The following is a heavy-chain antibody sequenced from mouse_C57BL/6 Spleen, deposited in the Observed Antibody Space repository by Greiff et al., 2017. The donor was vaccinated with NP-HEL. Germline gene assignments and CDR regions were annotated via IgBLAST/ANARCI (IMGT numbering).Heavy chain of an antibody. V-gene: IGHV1-18*01. CDR2: INPNNGGT. Sequence: DVQLQESGPELVKPGASVKIPCKASGYTFTDYNMDWVKQSHGKSLEWIGDINPNNGGTIYNQKFKGKATLTVDKSSSTAYMELRSLTSEDTAVYYCAFYGSSFAYWGQGTLVTVSA. J-gene: IGHJ3*01. CDR3: AFYGSSFAY. CDR1: GYTFTDYN. D-gene: IGHD1-1*01.